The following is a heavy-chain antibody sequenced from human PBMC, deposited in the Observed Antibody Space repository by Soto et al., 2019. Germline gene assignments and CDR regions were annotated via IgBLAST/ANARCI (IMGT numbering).Heavy chain of an antibody. V-gene: IGHV1-8*01. CDR3: ARGTNWADWYFDL. CDR2: MNPNSGNT. J-gene: IGHJ2*01. D-gene: IGHD7-27*01. Sequence: QVQLVQSGAEVKKPGASVKVSCKASGYTFISYDINWVRQATGQGLEWMGWMNPNSGNTGYARKFQGRVTMTRNTSVSTAYMDLSSLRSEDTAVYYCARGTNWADWYFDLWGRGTLVTVSS. CDR1: GYTFISYD.